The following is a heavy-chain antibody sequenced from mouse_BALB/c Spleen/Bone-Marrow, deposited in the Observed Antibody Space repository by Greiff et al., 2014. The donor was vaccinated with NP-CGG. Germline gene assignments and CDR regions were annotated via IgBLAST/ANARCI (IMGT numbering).Heavy chain of an antibody. CDR3: ARGNWGAMDY. J-gene: IGHJ4*01. Sequence: VQRVESGAELAKPGASVKMSCKASGYTFTSYWMHWVKQRPGQGLEWIGYINPRIGYTEYNQKFKDKATLTADKSSSTAYMQLSSLTSEDSAVYYCARGNWGAMDYWGQGTSVTVSS. V-gene: IGHV1-7*01. CDR1: GYTFTSYW. CDR2: INPRIGYT. D-gene: IGHD4-1*01.